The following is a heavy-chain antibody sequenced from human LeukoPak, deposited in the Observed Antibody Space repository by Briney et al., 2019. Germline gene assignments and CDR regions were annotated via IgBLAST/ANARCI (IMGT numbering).Heavy chain of an antibody. D-gene: IGHD3-9*01. CDR1: GYAFPSDG. CDR3: ARASPPYDILTGYTYFDY. V-gene: IGHV1-18*01. CDR2: LRAYNGNR. J-gene: IGHJ4*02. Sequence: AWGKVSSKASGYAFPSDGISWGRGAPGQGVGWMGWLRAYNGNRNYTKKLPGRVTMTTDTSTSTPYMDLRSLRSDDTAVYYCARASPPYDILTGYTYFDYWGQGTLVTVSS.